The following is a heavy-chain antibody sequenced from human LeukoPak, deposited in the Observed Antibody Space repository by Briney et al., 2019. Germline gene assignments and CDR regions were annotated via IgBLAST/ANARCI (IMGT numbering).Heavy chain of an antibody. D-gene: IGHD3-10*01. CDR1: GFTVSSNY. CDR2: IYSGGST. J-gene: IGHJ4*02. Sequence: GGSLRLSCAASGFTVSSNYMSWVRQAPGKGLEWVSVIYSGGSTYYADSVKGRFTISRDNAKNSLYLQMSSLRAEDTAVYYCARGDPNMIRGIIALDYWGQGTLVTVSS. CDR3: ARGDPNMIRGIIALDY. V-gene: IGHV3-66*01.